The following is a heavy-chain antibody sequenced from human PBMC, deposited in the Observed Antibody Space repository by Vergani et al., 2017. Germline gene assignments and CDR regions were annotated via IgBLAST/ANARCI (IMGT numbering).Heavy chain of an antibody. CDR3: VRAGCSGHCFMSNWCDS. Sequence: EVQLVESGGGLIHPGGSLRLSCEGSGFSFSGYWMHWVRQSPEKGLVWVSRIKSDGSITNYADSVKGRFTISRDNAKNTLYLEMNSLGGDDTAIYYCVRAGCSGHCFMSNWCDSGGQGTLVTVSS. J-gene: IGHJ5*01. V-gene: IGHV3-74*01. CDR2: IKSDGSIT. D-gene: IGHD2-15*01. CDR1: GFSFSGYW.